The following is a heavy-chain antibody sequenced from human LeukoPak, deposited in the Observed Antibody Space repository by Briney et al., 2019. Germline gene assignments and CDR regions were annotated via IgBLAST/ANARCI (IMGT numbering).Heavy chain of an antibody. J-gene: IGHJ4*02. CDR2: IYYSGGT. CDR1: GGSISSYY. Sequence: SETLSLTCTVSGGSISSYYWSWIRQPPGKGLEWIGYIYYSGGTNYNPSLKSRVTISVDTSKNQFSLKLSSVTAADTAVYYCARCPPFKYYYGSGSSPDYWGQGTLVTVSS. V-gene: IGHV4-59*12. CDR3: ARCPPFKYYYGSGSSPDY. D-gene: IGHD3-10*01.